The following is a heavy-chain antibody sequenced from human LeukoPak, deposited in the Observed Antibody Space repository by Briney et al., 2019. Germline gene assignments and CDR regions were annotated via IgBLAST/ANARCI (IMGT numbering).Heavy chain of an antibody. V-gene: IGHV3-21*01. CDR2: ISSSSSYI. CDR1: GFTFSSYS. CDR3: ARDARDHRFTMGSVAIDY. Sequence: PGGSLRLSCAASGFTFSSYSMNWVRQAPGKGLKWVSSISSSSSYIYYADSVKGRFTISRDNAKNSLYLQMNSLRAEDTAVYYCARDARDHRFTMGSVAIDYWGQGTLVTVSS. J-gene: IGHJ4*02. D-gene: IGHD3-10*01.